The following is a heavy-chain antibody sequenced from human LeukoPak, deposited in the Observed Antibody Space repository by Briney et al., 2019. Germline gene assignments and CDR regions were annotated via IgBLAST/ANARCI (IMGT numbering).Heavy chain of an antibody. V-gene: IGHV3-23*01. D-gene: IGHD3-10*01. CDR1: GFTFKNAW. Sequence: PGGSLRLSCEASGFTFKNAWMIWVRQAPGKGLEWVSVITGSGGSTYYADSVKGRFTISRDNSKNTLYLQMNSLRAEDTAVYYCAKGDMVRGITVYYCMDVWGKGTTVTVSS. J-gene: IGHJ6*03. CDR2: ITGSGGST. CDR3: AKGDMVRGITVYYCMDV.